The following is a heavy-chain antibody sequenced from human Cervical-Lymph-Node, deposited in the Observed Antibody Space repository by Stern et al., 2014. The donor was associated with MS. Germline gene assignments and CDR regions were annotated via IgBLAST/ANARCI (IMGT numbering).Heavy chain of an antibody. CDR1: GGSISSGSYY. D-gene: IGHD3-3*01. J-gene: IGHJ6*02. Sequence: VQLEESGPGLVKPSQTLSLTCTVSGGSISSGSYYWSWIRQPAGKGLEWIGRIYTSGSTTYNPSLKSRVTISVDQSTNQFSLKLSSVTAADTAVYYCARLYYDFWSGYHYYYYYGMDVWGQGTTVTVSS. CDR3: ARLYYDFWSGYHYYYYYGMDV. V-gene: IGHV4-61*02. CDR2: IYTSGST.